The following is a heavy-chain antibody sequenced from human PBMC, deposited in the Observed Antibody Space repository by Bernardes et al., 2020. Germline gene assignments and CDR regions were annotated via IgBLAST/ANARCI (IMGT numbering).Heavy chain of an antibody. CDR1: GFTFSSYW. CDR3: ASQKVVAATPRYYYGMDV. CDR2: INSDGSST. J-gene: IGHJ6*04. D-gene: IGHD2-15*01. Sequence: GGSLRLSCAASGFTFSSYWMHWVRQAPGKGLVWVSRINSDGSSTSYADSVKGRFTISRDNAKNTLYLQMNSLRAEDTAVYYCASQKVVAATPRYYYGMDVWGKGTTVTVSS. V-gene: IGHV3-74*01.